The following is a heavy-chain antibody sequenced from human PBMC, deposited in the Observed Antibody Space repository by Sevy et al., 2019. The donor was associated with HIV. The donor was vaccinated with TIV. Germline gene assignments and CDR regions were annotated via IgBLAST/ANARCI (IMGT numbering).Heavy chain of an antibody. D-gene: IGHD3-3*01. CDR2: ISGSGGST. V-gene: IGHV3-23*01. J-gene: IGHJ4*02. Sequence: GGSLRLSCAASGFTFSSYAMSWVRQAPGKGLEWVSDISGSGGSTYYADSVKGRFTISRDNSKNTLYLQMNSLRAEDTAVYYCAGIFGDLFDYWGQGTLVIVSS. CDR3: AGIFGDLFDY. CDR1: GFTFSSYA.